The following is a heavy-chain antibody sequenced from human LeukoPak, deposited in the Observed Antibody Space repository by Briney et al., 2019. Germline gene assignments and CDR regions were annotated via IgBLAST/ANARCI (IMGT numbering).Heavy chain of an antibody. CDR1: GGSISSSTW. CDR3: ARVDSSNWYEYRGYFDY. CDR2: IYHNGST. Sequence: GTLSLTCAVSGGSISSSTWWSWVRQPPGKGLEWIGEIYHNGSTNYNPSLKSRVTISVDTSKNQFSLKLSSVTAADTAVYYCARVDSSNWYEYRGYFDYWGQGTLVTVSS. J-gene: IGHJ4*02. V-gene: IGHV4-4*02. D-gene: IGHD6-13*01.